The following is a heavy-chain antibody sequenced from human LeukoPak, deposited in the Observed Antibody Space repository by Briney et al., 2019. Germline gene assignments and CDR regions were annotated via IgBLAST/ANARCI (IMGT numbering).Heavy chain of an antibody. CDR1: GFTFSSYG. CDR3: AKSGAHYYMDV. J-gene: IGHJ6*03. V-gene: IGHV3-33*06. Sequence: PGRSLRLSCAASGFTFSSYGMHWVRQAPGKGLEWVAVIWYDGSNKYYADSVKSRFTISRDNSKNTLHLQMNSLRAEDTAVYYCAKSGAHYYMDVWGKGTTVTVSS. D-gene: IGHD1-1*01. CDR2: IWYDGSNK.